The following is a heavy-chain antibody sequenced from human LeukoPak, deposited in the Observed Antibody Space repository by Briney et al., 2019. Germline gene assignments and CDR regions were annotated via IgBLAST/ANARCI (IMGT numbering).Heavy chain of an antibody. V-gene: IGHV1-24*01. CDR3: ATLDSYYDNSGRPLIPD. CDR1: GYTLTDFS. J-gene: IGHJ4*02. D-gene: IGHD3-22*01. CDR2: FNREDDEP. Sequence: ASVKVSCNISGYTLTDFSMHWVRQAPGKGLEWMGGFNREDDEPIYAPHFRGRVTVTEDTSTDTAYMELSSLRSEDTAVYYCATLDSYYDNSGRPLIPDWGQGTLSPSPQ.